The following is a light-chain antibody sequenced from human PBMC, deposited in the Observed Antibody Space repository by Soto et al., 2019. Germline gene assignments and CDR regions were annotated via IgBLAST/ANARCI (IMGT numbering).Light chain of an antibody. CDR2: DVN. J-gene: IGLJ1*01. V-gene: IGLV2-14*03. Sequence: QSVLTQPASVSGSPGQSITISCTGTSSDVGGYNFVSWYQQHPGKAPKLMIYDVNNRPSGVSNRFSGSKSGNTASLTISGLQAEDEADYYCSSYTSSSTYVFGTGIKVTVL. CDR1: SSDVGGYNF. CDR3: SSYTSSSTYV.